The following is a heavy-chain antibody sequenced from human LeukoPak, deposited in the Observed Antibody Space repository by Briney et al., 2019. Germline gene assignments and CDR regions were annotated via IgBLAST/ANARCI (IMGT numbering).Heavy chain of an antibody. D-gene: IGHD2-21*01. CDR3: ARVIGYYFDY. V-gene: IGHV3-30*02. CDR1: GFTFSSYG. CDR2: IRYDGSNK. J-gene: IGHJ4*02. Sequence: PGGPLRLSCAASGFTFSSYGMHWVRQAPGKGLEWVAFIRYDGSNKYHADSVKGRFTISRDNSKNTLYLQMNSLRAEDTAVYYCARVIGYYFDYWGQGTLVTVSS.